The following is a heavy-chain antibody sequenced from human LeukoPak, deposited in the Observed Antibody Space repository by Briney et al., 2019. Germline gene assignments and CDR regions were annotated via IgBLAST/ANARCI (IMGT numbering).Heavy chain of an antibody. J-gene: IGHJ5*02. V-gene: IGHV4-39*07. Sequence: PSETLSLTCTVSGGSISSSSYYWGWIRQPPGKGLEWIGSIYYSGSTYYNPSLKSRVTISVDTSKNQFSLKLSSVTAADTAVYYCARAHRATVRGGVWFDPWGQGTLVTVSS. CDR2: IYYSGST. D-gene: IGHD4-17*01. CDR3: ARAHRATVRGGVWFDP. CDR1: GGSISSSSYY.